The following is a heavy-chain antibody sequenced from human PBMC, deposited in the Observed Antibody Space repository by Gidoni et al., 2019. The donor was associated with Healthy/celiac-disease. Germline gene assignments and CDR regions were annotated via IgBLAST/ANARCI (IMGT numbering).Heavy chain of an antibody. CDR1: GGSISSGSYY. CDR3: ARDTGVRGAFDY. Sequence: QVQLQESGPGLVKPSQTLSLTCTDSGGSISSGSYYWSWIRQPAGKGLEWIGRIYTSGSTNYNPSLKSRVTISVDTSKNQFSLKLSSVTAADTAVYYCARDTGVRGAFDYWGQGTLVTVSS. D-gene: IGHD3-10*01. V-gene: IGHV4-61*02. CDR2: IYTSGST. J-gene: IGHJ4*02.